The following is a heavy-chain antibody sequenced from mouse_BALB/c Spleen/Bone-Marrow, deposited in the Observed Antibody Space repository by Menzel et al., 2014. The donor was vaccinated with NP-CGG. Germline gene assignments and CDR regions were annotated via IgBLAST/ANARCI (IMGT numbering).Heavy chain of an antibody. CDR2: IDPANGNT. D-gene: IGHD1-1*01. V-gene: IGHV14-3*02. CDR1: GFNIKDTY. CDR3: VSYYYGNYFDS. Sequence: VQLKPSGAELVKPGASVKLSCTASGFNIKDTYMHWVKQRPEQGLEWIGGIDPANGNTKYDPKFQGKATITADTSSNTAYLQLSGLTSEDTAVYYCVSYYYGNYFDSWGQGTTLTVSS. J-gene: IGHJ2*01.